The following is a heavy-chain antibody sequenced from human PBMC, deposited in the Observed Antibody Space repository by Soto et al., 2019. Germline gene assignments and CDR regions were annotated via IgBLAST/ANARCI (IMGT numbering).Heavy chain of an antibody. J-gene: IGHJ6*03. CDR3: ARGLSFSGYYYYMDV. D-gene: IGHD6-13*01. V-gene: IGHV4-34*01. Sequence: RILNPKGKGLEWIGEINPAGSTNYNPSLKSRVTISVDTSKNQFSLRLSSVTAADTAMYYFARGLSFSGYYYYMDVWGKGTTVTVSS. CDR2: INPAGST.